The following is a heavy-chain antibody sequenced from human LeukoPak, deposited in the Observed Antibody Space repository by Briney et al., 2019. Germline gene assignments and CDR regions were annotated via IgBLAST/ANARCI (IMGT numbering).Heavy chain of an antibody. D-gene: IGHD5-18*01. CDR3: AREQGYSYGPLAPDY. CDR2: INPNSGGT. J-gene: IGHJ4*02. CDR1: GYTFTGYY. Sequence: ASXKVSCKASGYTFTGYYMHWVRQAPGQGLEWMGRINPNSGGTNYAQKFQGRVTMTSDTSISTAYMELSRLRSDDTAVYYCAREQGYSYGPLAPDYWGQGTLVTVSS. V-gene: IGHV1-2*06.